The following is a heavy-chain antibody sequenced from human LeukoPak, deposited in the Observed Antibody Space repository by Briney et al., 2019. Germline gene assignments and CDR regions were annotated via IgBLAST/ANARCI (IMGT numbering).Heavy chain of an antibody. J-gene: IGHJ4*02. CDR3: ARDHYGDFTFDY. Sequence: PGGSLRLSCAASGFTFSSYAMHWVRQAPGKGLEWVAVISYDGSIKYYADSVKGRFTTSRDNSKNMLYLQMNSLSAEDTAVYYCARDHYGDFTFDYWGQGTQVTVSS. CDR1: GFTFSSYA. V-gene: IGHV3-30-3*01. CDR2: ISYDGSIK. D-gene: IGHD4-17*01.